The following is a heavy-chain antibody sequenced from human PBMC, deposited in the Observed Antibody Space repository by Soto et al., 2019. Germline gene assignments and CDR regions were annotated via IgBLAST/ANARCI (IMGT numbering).Heavy chain of an antibody. J-gene: IGHJ6*02. CDR1: GGSISSYY. CDR2: IYYSGST. CDR3: ARVSRGTVTTDYYYYGMDV. V-gene: IGHV4-59*01. Sequence: SETLSLTCTVSGGSISSYYWSWIRQPPGKGLEWIGYIYYSGSTNYNPSLKSRVTISVDTSKNQFSLKLSSVTAADTAVYYCARVSRGTVTTDYYYYGMDVWGQGTTVTVSS. D-gene: IGHD4-17*01.